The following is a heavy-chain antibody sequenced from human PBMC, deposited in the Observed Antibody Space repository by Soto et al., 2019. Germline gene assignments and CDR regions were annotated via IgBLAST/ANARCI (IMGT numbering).Heavy chain of an antibody. CDR3: VRRAITATTNWGAFDV. CDR1: GLTVSHNY. D-gene: IGHD1-20*01. CDR2: VSPGGDVS. J-gene: IGHJ3*01. Sequence: GGSLRLSCVASGLTVSHNYMAWVRQAPEMGLEWVSTVSPGGDVSHYTDSVKGRFTISRDNSRRTLHLQMDSLRAEDAAVYFCVRRAITATTNWGAFDVWGQGTVVTVSS. V-gene: IGHV3-23*01.